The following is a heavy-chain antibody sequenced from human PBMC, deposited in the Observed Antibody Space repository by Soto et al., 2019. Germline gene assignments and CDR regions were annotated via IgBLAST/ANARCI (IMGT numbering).Heavy chain of an antibody. Sequence: GGSLRLSCAASGFTFSTYDMHWVRQGTEKGLEWVSAIGTAGDTYYVDSVKGRFTISRENAKNSLYLQMSSLRAGDTAIYYCVRDGGPWGQGTLVTVSS. D-gene: IGHD3-3*01. CDR2: IGTAGDT. J-gene: IGHJ5*02. CDR1: GFTFSTYD. V-gene: IGHV3-13*01. CDR3: VRDGGP.